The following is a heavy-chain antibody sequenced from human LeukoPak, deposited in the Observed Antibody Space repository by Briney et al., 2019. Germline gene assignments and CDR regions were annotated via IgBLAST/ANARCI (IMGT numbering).Heavy chain of an antibody. CDR1: GDSISSYY. Sequence: SETLSLTCTVSGDSISSYYWSWIRQPAEKELEWIGRIHTSGSTNYIPSLKSRVTMSVDTSKNQFSLKLNSVTAADTAVYYCAKDLRYDSSGYYDYWGQGTLVTVSS. D-gene: IGHD3-22*01. V-gene: IGHV4-4*07. CDR3: AKDLRYDSSGYYDY. CDR2: IHTSGST. J-gene: IGHJ4*02.